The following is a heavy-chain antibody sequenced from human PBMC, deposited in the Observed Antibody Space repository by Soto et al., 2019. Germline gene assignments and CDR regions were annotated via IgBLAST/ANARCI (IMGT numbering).Heavy chain of an antibody. D-gene: IGHD3-9*01. CDR3: ARQPDYNILTGYLYYFDY. Sequence: PGESLKISCKASGYTFTSYWIGWVRQMPGKGLEWMGFIYPGDSDARYSPSFEGQVTISVDTSINTAYLRWNSLKASDTAIYYCARQPDYNILTGYLYYFDYWGQGTRVTVSS. J-gene: IGHJ4*02. V-gene: IGHV5-51*01. CDR1: GYTFTSYW. CDR2: IYPGDSDA.